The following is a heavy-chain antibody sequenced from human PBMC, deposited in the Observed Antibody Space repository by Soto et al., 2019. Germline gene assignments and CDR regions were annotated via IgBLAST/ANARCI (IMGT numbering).Heavy chain of an antibody. V-gene: IGHV4-39*01. D-gene: IGHD1-26*01. CDR3: ATFYPYRYYYGMDV. J-gene: IGHJ6*02. CDR2: IYYSGST. Sequence: PSETLSLTCTVSGGSISSSSYYWGWIRQPPGKGLEWIGSIYYSGSTYYNPSLKSRVTISVDTSKNQFSLKLSSVTAADTAVYYCATFYPYRYYYGMDVWGQGTTVT. CDR1: GGSISSSSYY.